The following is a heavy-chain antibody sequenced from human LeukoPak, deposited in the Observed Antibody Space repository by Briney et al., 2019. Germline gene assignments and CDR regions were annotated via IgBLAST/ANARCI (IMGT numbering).Heavy chain of an antibody. CDR3: AGDDGYSYGYCWFDP. Sequence: GGSLGLSCAASGFTFSSYSMNWVRQAPGKGLEWVSSISSSSSYIYYADSVKGRFTISRDNAKNSLYLQMNSLRAEDTAVYYCAGDDGYSYGYCWFDPWGQGTLVTVSS. J-gene: IGHJ5*02. CDR2: ISSSSSYI. D-gene: IGHD5-18*01. CDR1: GFTFSSYS. V-gene: IGHV3-21*01.